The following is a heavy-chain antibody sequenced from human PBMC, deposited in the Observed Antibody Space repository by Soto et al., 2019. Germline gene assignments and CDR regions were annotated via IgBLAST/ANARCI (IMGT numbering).Heavy chain of an antibody. V-gene: IGHV1-24*01. Sequence: ASVKVSCKVSGYTLTELSMHWVRQAPGKGLEWMGGFDPEDGETIYAQKFQGRVTMTEDTSTDTAYMELSSLRSEDTAAYYCATAGGIHYYDSSGYSRLNFDYWGQGTLVTVSS. CDR3: ATAGGIHYYDSSGYSRLNFDY. CDR2: FDPEDGET. CDR1: GYTLTELS. J-gene: IGHJ4*02. D-gene: IGHD3-22*01.